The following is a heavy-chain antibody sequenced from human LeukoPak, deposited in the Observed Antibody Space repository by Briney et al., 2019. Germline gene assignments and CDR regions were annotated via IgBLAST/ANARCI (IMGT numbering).Heavy chain of an antibody. CDR2: TYYRSKWYN. CDR1: GDSVSSNSGA. J-gene: IGHJ4*02. V-gene: IGHV6-1*01. CDR3: VRGGVEAPAAMGFDY. Sequence: SQTLSLTCVISGDSVSSNSGAWNWIRQSPSRGLEWLGWTYYRSKWYNEYALSVKSRITINPDTTKNQFSLQLSSVTPEDTAVYYCVRGGVEAPAAMGFDYWGQGTLVTVSS. D-gene: IGHD2-2*01.